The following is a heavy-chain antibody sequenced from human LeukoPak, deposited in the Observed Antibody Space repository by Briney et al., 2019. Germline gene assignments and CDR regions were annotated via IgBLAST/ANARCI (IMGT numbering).Heavy chain of an antibody. CDR1: GYTFTRYY. CDR3: ARDRDYYDSSGSPGVYSYFDL. D-gene: IGHD3-22*01. J-gene: IGHJ2*01. CDR2: INPSGGST. Sequence: ASVKVSCKASGYTFTRYYMHWVRQAPGQGLEWMGIINPSGGSTSYAQKFQGRVNMTRDTSTSTVYMELSSLRSEDTAIYYCARDRDYYDSSGSPGVYSYFDLWGRGTLVTVSS. V-gene: IGHV1-46*01.